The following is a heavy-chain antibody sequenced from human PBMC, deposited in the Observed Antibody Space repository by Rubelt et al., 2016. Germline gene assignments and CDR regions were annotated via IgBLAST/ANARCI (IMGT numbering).Heavy chain of an antibody. D-gene: IGHD2/OR15-2a*01. V-gene: IGHV4-59*01. Sequence: QVQLQESGPGQLKPSETLSLPCTVSGGSLSRYYWSWIRPPPGKGLEWLGYIYSGGSTNYNPSPRSRVHITEDTSQKRFSRKLSSVTAADTAVYYCAGDSKYQGLDVWGQGTTVTVSS. J-gene: IGHJ6*02. CDR1: GGSLSRYY. CDR3: AGDSKYQGLDV. CDR2: IYSGGST.